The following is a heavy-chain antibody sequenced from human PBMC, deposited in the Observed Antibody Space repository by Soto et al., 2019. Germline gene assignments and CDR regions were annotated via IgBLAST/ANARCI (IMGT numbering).Heavy chain of an antibody. D-gene: IGHD3-9*01. J-gene: IGHJ5*02. CDR1: GASISTNHHN. V-gene: IGHV4-39*01. Sequence: QVQLQGSGPGLVRPSETLSHTCTVSGASISTNHHNWAWVRQPPGKGLEGMGNIHYRGDTYFNPSLGSRLSMSVDTSKNQFSLKLTSVTAADTAVYYCARLPTGYPNWFDPWGQGTLVTVSS. CDR3: ARLPTGYPNWFDP. CDR2: IHYRGDT.